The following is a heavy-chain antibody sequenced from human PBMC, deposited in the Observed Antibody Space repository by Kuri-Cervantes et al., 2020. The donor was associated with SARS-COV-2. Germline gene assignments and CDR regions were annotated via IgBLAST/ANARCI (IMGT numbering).Heavy chain of an antibody. CDR2: ISSSGSTI. Sequence: GESLKISCAASGFTFSSYEMNWVRQAPGKGLEWVSYISSSGSTIYYADSVKGRFTISRDNAKNSLHLQMNSLRAEDTAVYYCVSLRGRTTPFDNWGQGSLVTVSS. CDR1: GFTFSSYE. J-gene: IGHJ4*02. CDR3: VSLRGRTTPFDN. D-gene: IGHD1-1*01. V-gene: IGHV3-48*03.